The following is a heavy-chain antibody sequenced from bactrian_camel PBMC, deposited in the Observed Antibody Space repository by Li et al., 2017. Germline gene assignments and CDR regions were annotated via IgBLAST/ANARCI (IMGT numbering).Heavy chain of an antibody. CDR2: IHAGTGNT. CDR1: GYTYSTYC. V-gene: IGHV3S1*01. CDR3: AYDPRCISPTGGAWYYDT. J-gene: IGHJ4*01. D-gene: IGHD1*01. Sequence: HVQLVESGGGSVQAGESLRLSCAASGYTYSTYCMGWFRQAPGKEREAVATIHAGTGNTYYASSVKGRFTLSRDNANNTLTLQMNSLKPEDTAMYSCAYDPRCISPTGGAWYYDTWGQGTQVTVS.